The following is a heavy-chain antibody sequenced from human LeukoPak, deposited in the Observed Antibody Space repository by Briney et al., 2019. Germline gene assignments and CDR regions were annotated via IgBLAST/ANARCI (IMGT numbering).Heavy chain of an antibody. V-gene: IGHV3-48*01. J-gene: IGHJ4*02. CDR2: ISSSSSPI. CDR1: GFTFSSYS. Sequence: PGGSLRLSCAASGFTFSSYSMNWVRQAPGKGLEWVSYISSSSSPIYYADSVKGRFTISRDNAKNSLYLQMNSLRAEDTAVYYCARDWEFEGGYWGQGTLVTVSS. D-gene: IGHD3-10*01. CDR3: ARDWEFEGGY.